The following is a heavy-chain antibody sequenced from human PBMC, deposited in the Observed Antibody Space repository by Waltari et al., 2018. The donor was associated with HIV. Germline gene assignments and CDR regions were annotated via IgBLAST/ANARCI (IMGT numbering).Heavy chain of an antibody. D-gene: IGHD3-10*01. CDR2: ISAYNGNT. V-gene: IGHV1-18*01. CDR1: GYTFTSYG. J-gene: IGHJ5*02. Sequence: QAQLVQSGAAVKKPGASAKVSCTASGYTFTSYGISWGRQATVQGLEWMGWISAYNGNTNYAQKLQGRVTMTTDTSTSTAYMELRSLRSDDTAVYYCARAWLYYYGSGTTPGWFDPWGQGTLVTVSS. CDR3: ARAWLYYYGSGTTPGWFDP.